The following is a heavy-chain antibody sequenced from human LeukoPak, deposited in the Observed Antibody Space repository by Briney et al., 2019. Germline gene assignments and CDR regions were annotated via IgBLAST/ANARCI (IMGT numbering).Heavy chain of an antibody. J-gene: IGHJ4*02. D-gene: IGHD2-2*01. CDR2: IYYSGST. CDR3: ARDLCSSTICYGAFEY. Sequence: PSETLSLTCTVSGGSISSYYWSWIRQPPGKGLEWIGYIYYSGSTNYNPSLKSRVTISVDTSKNQFSLKLSSVTAADTAMYYCARDLCSSTICYGAFEYWGQGILVTVSS. V-gene: IGHV4-59*01. CDR1: GGSISSYY.